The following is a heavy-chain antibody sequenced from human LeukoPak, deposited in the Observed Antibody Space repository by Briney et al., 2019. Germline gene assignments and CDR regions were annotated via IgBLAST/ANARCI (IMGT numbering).Heavy chain of an antibody. J-gene: IGHJ4*02. V-gene: IGHV3-15*01. CDR1: GFTFSNAW. CDR3: TTSLLWFGEGLG. Sequence: PGGSLRLSCAASGFTFSNAWMSWVRQAPGKGLERVGRIKSKTDGGTTDYAAPVKGRFTISRDDSKNTLYLQMNSLKTEDTAVYYCTTSLLWFGEGLGWGQGTLVTVSS. D-gene: IGHD3-10*01. CDR2: IKSKTDGGTT.